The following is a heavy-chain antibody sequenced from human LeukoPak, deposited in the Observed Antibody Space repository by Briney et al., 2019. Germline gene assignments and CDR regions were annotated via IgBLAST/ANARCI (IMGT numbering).Heavy chain of an antibody. CDR3: AKDSYSKGDY. V-gene: IGHV3-23*01. J-gene: IGHJ4*02. CDR2: ISGSGTST. Sequence: GGSLRLSCAASGVTFSTYPMAWVRQGPGKGLEWISSISGSGTSTFYADSVKGRFTISRDNAKNSLYLQMNSLRAEDTGVYYCAKDSYSKGDYWGQGVLVTVSS. CDR1: GVTFSTYP. D-gene: IGHD5-18*01.